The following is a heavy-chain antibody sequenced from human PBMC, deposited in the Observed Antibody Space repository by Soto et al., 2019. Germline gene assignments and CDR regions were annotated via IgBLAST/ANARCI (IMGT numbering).Heavy chain of an antibody. V-gene: IGHV1-69*13. CDR2: IIPIFGTA. J-gene: IGHJ5*02. CDR1: GGTFSSYA. Sequence: SVKVSCKASGGTFSSYAISWVRQAPGQGLEWMGGIIPIFGTANYAQKFQGRVTITADESTSTAYMELSSLRSEDTAVYYCARSITMIGTFDPWGQGTLVTSPQ. D-gene: IGHD3-22*01. CDR3: ARSITMIGTFDP.